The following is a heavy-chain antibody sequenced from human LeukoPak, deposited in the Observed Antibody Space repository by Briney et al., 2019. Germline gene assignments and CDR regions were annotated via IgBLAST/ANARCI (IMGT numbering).Heavy chain of an antibody. Sequence: SETLSLTCTVSGGSISSSSYYWGWIRQPPGKGLEWIGSIYYSGSTYYNPSLKSRVTISVDTSKNQFSLKLSSVTAADTAVYYCARVEEKLILSSRDGYNWDYWGQGTLVTVSS. V-gene: IGHV4-39*07. J-gene: IGHJ4*02. CDR2: IYYSGST. CDR3: ARVEEKLILSSRDGYNWDY. D-gene: IGHD5-24*01. CDR1: GGSISSSSYY.